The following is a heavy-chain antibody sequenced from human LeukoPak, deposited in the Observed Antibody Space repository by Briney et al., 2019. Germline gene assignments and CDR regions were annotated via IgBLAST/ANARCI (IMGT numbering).Heavy chain of an antibody. CDR2: INHSGST. CDR1: GGSFSGYY. Sequence: SEILSLTCAVYGGSFSGYYWSWIRQPPGKGLEWIGEINHSGSTNYNPSLKSRVTISVDTSKNQFSLKLSSVTAADTAVYYCARSRRGDFWSGYYIYWGQGTLVTVSS. J-gene: IGHJ4*02. V-gene: IGHV4-34*01. CDR3: ARSRRGDFWSGYYIY. D-gene: IGHD3-3*01.